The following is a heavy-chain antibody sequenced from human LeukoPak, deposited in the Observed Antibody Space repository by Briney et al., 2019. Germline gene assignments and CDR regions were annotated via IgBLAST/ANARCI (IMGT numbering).Heavy chain of an antibody. J-gene: IGHJ4*02. CDR2: INTNTGNP. CDR1: GYTFTSYA. V-gene: IGHV7-4-1*02. Sequence: ASVKVSCKASGYTFTSYAMNWVRQAPGQGLEWMGWINTNTGNPTYAQGFTGRFVFSLDTSVSTAYLQISSLKAEDTAVYYCARATTYGGYVLEPSGAVWGFDYWGQGTLVTVSS. CDR3: ARATTYGGYVLEPSGAVWGFDY. D-gene: IGHD5-12*01.